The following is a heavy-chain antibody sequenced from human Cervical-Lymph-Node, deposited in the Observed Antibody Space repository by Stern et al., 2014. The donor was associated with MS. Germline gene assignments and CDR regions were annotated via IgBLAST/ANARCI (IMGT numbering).Heavy chain of an antibody. D-gene: IGHD3-22*01. CDR3: AAIRDYYDSSGYDAFDI. CDR1: GFTFTSSA. CDR2: IGVGSGNT. J-gene: IGHJ3*02. Sequence: QLVESGPEVKKPGTSVKVSCKASGFTFTSSAVQWVRQARGQRLEWIGWIGVGSGNTNYAQKFQERVTITRDMSTSTAYMELSSLRSEDTAVYYCAAIRDYYDSSGYDAFDIWGQGTMVTVSS. V-gene: IGHV1-58*01.